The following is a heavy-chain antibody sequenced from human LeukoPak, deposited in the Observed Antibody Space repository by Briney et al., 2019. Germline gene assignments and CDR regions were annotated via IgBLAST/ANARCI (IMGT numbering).Heavy chain of an antibody. Sequence: ASVKVSCKASGYTFTGYYMHWVRQAPGQGLEWMGWINPNSGGTNYAQKFQGRVTMTRDTSISTAYMELSRLRSDDTAVYYCARVEYSGSLGVDYWGQGTLVTVSS. CDR3: ARVEYSGSLGVDY. V-gene: IGHV1-2*02. D-gene: IGHD5-12*01. J-gene: IGHJ4*02. CDR1: GYTFTGYY. CDR2: INPNSGGT.